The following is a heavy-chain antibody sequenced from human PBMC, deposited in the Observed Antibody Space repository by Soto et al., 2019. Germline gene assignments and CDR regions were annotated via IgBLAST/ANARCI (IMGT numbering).Heavy chain of an antibody. Sequence: GGSLRLSCAASGLIFSDVWMTWVRQAPGKGLEWVGRIKTKPDDGTIDYAAPVRGRFTISRDDSKNTLYPQMTSLTPDDTGVYYCTTSNLGVDFWGPGTLVTVSS. J-gene: IGHJ4*02. D-gene: IGHD1-1*01. V-gene: IGHV3-15*01. CDR2: IKTKPDDGTI. CDR1: GLIFSDVW. CDR3: TTSNLGVDF.